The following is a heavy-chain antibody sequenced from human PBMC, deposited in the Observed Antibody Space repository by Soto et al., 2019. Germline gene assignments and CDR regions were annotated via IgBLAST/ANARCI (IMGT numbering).Heavy chain of an antibody. Sequence: GGSLRLSCAASGFTFSDYGMNWIRQAPGKGLEWLSYISSSGRTIYYAESIRGRFSISRDNAKNLVYLQMDSLRDEDTAVYFCARGGNLGSGSYGDEYWFDPWGQGTLVTVSS. V-gene: IGHV3-48*02. CDR1: GFTFSDYG. CDR3: ARGGNLGSGSYGDEYWFDP. J-gene: IGHJ5*02. CDR2: ISSSGRTI. D-gene: IGHD3-10*01.